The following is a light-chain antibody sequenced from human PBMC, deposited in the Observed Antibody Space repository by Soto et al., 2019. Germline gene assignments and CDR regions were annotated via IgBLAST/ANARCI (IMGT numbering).Light chain of an antibody. J-gene: IGKJ1*01. V-gene: IGKV1-5*03. CDR1: QSISSW. CDR2: KAS. Sequence: DIQMTQSPSTLSASVGARVTITCRASQSISSWLAWYQQTPGKAPQILIYKASSLESGVPSRFSGSGSGTEFTLTISSLQPDDFASYYCHQYNAYPWTFGQGTKVEIK. CDR3: HQYNAYPWT.